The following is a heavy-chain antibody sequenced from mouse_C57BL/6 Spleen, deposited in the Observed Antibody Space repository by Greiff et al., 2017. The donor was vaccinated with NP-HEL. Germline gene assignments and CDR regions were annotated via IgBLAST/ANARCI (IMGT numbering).Heavy chain of an antibody. V-gene: IGHV5-17*01. D-gene: IGHD4-1*01. J-gene: IGHJ2*01. CDR2: ISSGSSTI. CDR1: GFTFSDYG. Sequence: EVKLEESGGGLVKPGGSLKLSCAASGFTFSDYGMHWVRQAPEKGLEWVAYISSGSSTIYYADTVKGRFTISRDNAKNTLFLQMTSLRSEDTAMYYCARGTGKALDYWGQGTTLTVSS. CDR3: ARGTGKALDY.